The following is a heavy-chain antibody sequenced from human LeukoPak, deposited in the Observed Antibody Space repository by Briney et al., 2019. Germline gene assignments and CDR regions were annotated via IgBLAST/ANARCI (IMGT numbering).Heavy chain of an antibody. Sequence: ASVKVSCKASGYTFTCYYMHWVRQAPGQGLEWMGWINPNSGGTKYAQTFKGRVTMTRDTSISTAYMELSSLRSDDTAVYHCARDGDTYGYYYYGLDVWGQGTTVTVSS. CDR1: GYTFTCYY. CDR2: INPNSGGT. V-gene: IGHV1-2*02. CDR3: ARDGDTYGYYYYGLDV. D-gene: IGHD5-18*01. J-gene: IGHJ6*02.